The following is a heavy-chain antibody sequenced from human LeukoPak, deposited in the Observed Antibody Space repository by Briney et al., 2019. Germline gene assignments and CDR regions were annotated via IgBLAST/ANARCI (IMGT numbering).Heavy chain of an antibody. J-gene: IGHJ5*02. D-gene: IGHD2-21*01. CDR2: INHSGST. CDR3: ARRDVSWFDP. Sequence: SETLSLTCAVYGGSFSGYYWSWIRQPPGKGLEWIGEINHSGSTNYNPSLKSRVTISVDTSKNQFSLKLSSVTAADTAVYYCARRDVSWFDPWGQGTLVTVSS. V-gene: IGHV4-34*01. CDR1: GGSFSGYY.